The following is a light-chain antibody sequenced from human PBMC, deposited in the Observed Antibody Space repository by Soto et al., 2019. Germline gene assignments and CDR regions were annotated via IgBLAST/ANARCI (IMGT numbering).Light chain of an antibody. CDR2: DAS. J-gene: IGKJ1*01. CDR1: QSISSW. Sequence: DIQMTHSPSTLSASVGDRVTITCRASQSISSWLAWYQQKPGKAPKLLIYDASSLESGVPSRFSGSGSGTEFTPTISSLQPEDFATYYCQQYNIYPKTFGQGSKVDI. V-gene: IGKV1-5*01. CDR3: QQYNIYPKT.